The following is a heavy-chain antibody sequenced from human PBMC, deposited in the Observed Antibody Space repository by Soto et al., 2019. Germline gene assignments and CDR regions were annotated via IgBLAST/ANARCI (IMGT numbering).Heavy chain of an antibody. CDR3: ARDKDIVVGLHYYYYMDV. Sequence: GGSLRLSCAASGFTFSSYGMHWVRQAPGKGLEWVAVIWYDGSNKYYADSVKGRFTISRDNSKNTLYLQMNSLRAEDTAVYYCARDKDIVVGLHYYYYMDVWGKGTTVTVSS. CDR2: IWYDGSNK. CDR1: GFTFSSYG. D-gene: IGHD2-2*01. V-gene: IGHV3-33*01. J-gene: IGHJ6*03.